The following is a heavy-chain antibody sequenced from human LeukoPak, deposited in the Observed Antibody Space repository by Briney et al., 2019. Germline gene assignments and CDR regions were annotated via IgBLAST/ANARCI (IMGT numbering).Heavy chain of an antibody. CDR2: INPSGGST. D-gene: IGHD3-22*01. Sequence: ASVKVSCKASGYTFTSYYMHWVRQAPGQGVEWMGIINPSGGSTSYAQKSQGRVTMTRDTSTSTVYMELSSLRSEDTAVYYCARDCYYYDSSGYYPLGFWGQGTLVTVSS. CDR3: ARDCYYYDSSGYYPLGF. J-gene: IGHJ4*02. V-gene: IGHV1-46*01. CDR1: GYTFTSYY.